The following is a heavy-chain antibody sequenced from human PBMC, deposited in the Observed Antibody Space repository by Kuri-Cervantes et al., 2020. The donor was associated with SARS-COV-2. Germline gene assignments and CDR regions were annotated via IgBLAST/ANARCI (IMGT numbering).Heavy chain of an antibody. CDR2: ISYDGSDK. J-gene: IGHJ6*03. D-gene: IGHD6-13*01. V-gene: IGHV3-30*03. CDR1: GGSISSSS. CDR3: ARDSPIAAAEYYYCYYMDV. Sequence: GGSLRLSCTVSGGSISSSSYYWGWIRQPPGKGLEWVAVISYDGSDKYYADSVKGRFTISRDNSKNTLYLQMNSLRAEDTAVYYCARDSPIAAAEYYYCYYMDVWGKGTTVTVSS.